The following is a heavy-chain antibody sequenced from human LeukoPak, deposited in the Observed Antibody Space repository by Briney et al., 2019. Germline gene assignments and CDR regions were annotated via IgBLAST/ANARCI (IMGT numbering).Heavy chain of an antibody. J-gene: IGHJ4*02. CDR2: IYYSGST. D-gene: IGHD3-22*01. Sequence: ASETVSLTCSVSGGSISSYYWSWIRQPPGKGLEWIGYIYYSGSTNYNPSLKSRVTILVDTSKNQFSLKLSSVTAADTAVYYCARVNYYDSSGTLDYWGQGTLVTVSS. CDR3: ARVNYYDSSGTLDY. CDR1: GGSISSYY. V-gene: IGHV4-59*01.